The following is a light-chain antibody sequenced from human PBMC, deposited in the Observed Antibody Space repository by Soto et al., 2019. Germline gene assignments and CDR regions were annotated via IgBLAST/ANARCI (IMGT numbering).Light chain of an antibody. CDR1: QSVLYSSNNKNY. J-gene: IGKJ1*01. V-gene: IGKV4-1*01. Sequence: DIVMTQSPDSLAVSLGERATINCKSSQSVLYSSNNKNYLVWYQQKPGQPPKLLLYWASTRATGIPARLSGSGSGTEFTLTISRLEPEDFAVYYCQQYGSSGTFGQGTKVDIK. CDR2: WAS. CDR3: QQYGSSGT.